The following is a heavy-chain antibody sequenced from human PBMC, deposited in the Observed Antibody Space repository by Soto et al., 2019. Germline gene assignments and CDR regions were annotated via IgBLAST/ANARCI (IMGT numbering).Heavy chain of an antibody. V-gene: IGHV1-58*02. D-gene: IGHD3-3*01. CDR3: AADLGLTYYDFWSGYYTGGAFDI. J-gene: IGHJ3*02. CDR1: GFTFTSSA. CDR2: IVVGSGNT. Sequence: SVKVSCKASGFTFTSSAMQWVRQARGQRLEWIGWIVVGSGNTNYAQKFQERVTITRDMSTSTAYMELSSLRSEDAAVYYCAADLGLTYYDFWSGYYTGGAFDIWGQGTMVTVSS.